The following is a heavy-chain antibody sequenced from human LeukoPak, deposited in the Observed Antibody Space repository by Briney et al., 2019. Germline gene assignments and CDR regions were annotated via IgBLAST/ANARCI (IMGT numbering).Heavy chain of an antibody. J-gene: IGHJ4*02. CDR2: ISNNGGYT. CDR3: ARGRRVQQLVQDGREYYFDS. CDR1: GFTFSSSA. D-gene: IGHD6-13*01. V-gene: IGHV3-23*01. Sequence: GGSLRLSCAASGFTFSSSAMSWVRQAPGKGLEWVSAISNNGGYTYYADPVQGRFTISRDNSKSTLCLQMNSLRAEDTAVYYCARGRRVQQLVQDGREYYFDSWGQGTLVTVSS.